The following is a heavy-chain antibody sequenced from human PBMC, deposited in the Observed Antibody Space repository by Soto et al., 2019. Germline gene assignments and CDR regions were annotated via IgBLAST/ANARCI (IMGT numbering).Heavy chain of an antibody. J-gene: IGHJ5*02. D-gene: IGHD3-3*01. V-gene: IGHV4-59*08. CDR3: ARHSYDFWSGYLWWFDP. CDR1: GGSISSYY. CDR2: IYYSGST. Sequence: SETLSLTCTVSGGSISSYYWSWIRQPPGKGLEWIGYIYYSGSTNYNPSLKSRVTISVDTSKNQFSLKLSSVTAADTAVYYCARHSYDFWSGYLWWFDPWGQGTLVTVSS.